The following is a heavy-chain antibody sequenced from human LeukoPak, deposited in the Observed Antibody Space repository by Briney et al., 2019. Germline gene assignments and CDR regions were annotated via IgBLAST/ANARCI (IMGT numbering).Heavy chain of an antibody. CDR3: ARTQGVAFDI. CDR1: GFTFSNYA. V-gene: IGHV3-30-3*01. Sequence: GGSLRLSCAASGFTFSNYAMHWVRQAPGTGLEWVAIISYDGSNKYYADSVKGRFTISRDNSKNTLYLQMNSLRAEDTAVYYCARTQGVAFDIWGQGTMVTVSS. J-gene: IGHJ3*02. CDR2: ISYDGSNK. D-gene: IGHD3-10*01.